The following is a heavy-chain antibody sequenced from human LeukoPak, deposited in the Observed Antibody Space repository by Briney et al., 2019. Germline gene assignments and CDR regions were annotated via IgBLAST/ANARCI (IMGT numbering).Heavy chain of an antibody. D-gene: IGHD4-17*01. J-gene: IGHJ3*02. CDR3: ARDRELNYGDYGAFDI. Sequence: GGSLRLSCAASGFTFSSYSMNWVRQAPGKGLEWVSSISSSSSYIYYADSVKGRFTISRDNAKNSLYLQMNSLRAEDTAVYYCARDRELNYGDYGAFDIWGQGTMVPVST. CDR1: GFTFSSYS. V-gene: IGHV3-21*01. CDR2: ISSSSSYI.